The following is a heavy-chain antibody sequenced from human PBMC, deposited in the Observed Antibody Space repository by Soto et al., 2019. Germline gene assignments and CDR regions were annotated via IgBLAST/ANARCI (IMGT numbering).Heavy chain of an antibody. CDR2: INHSGST. CDR3: ERARCSRAGCNTNFDN. D-gene: IGHD2-15*01. Sequence: QVQLQQWGAGLLKPSETLSLTCAVYGGSFSGYNWSWIRQSPGKGLEWIGEINHSGSTNYNPSLKIPVTITVETSKNQFSLELSSVSAADTAVYYCERARCSRAGCNTNFDNRGQGALVPVSS. CDR1: GGSFSGYN. V-gene: IGHV4-34*01. J-gene: IGHJ4*02.